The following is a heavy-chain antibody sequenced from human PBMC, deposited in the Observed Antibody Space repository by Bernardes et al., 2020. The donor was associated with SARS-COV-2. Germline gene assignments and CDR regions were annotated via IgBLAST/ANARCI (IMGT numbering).Heavy chain of an antibody. Sequence: GRSLRLSCAASGFTFSDYYMSWIRQAPGKGLEWVSYISSIGSTIYYADSVKGRFTIPRDNAKNSLYLQMNSLRAEDTAVYYCARVYSLERRGGHVSYWGQGTLVTVSS. CDR3: ARVYSLERRGGHVSY. CDR1: GFTFSDYY. J-gene: IGHJ4*02. V-gene: IGHV3-11*01. CDR2: ISSIGSTI. D-gene: IGHD1-1*01.